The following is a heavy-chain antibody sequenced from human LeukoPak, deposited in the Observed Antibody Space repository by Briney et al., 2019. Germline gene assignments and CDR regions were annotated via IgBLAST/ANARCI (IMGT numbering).Heavy chain of an antibody. D-gene: IGHD1-26*01. J-gene: IGHJ3*02. V-gene: IGHV1-3*01. Sequence: GASVKVSCKASGYTFTSYAMHWVRQAPGQRLEWMGWINGGNGNTKYSQKLQGRVTITRDTSASTAYMELRSLRSEDTAVYYCARDSGSYGVRFLYAFDIWGQGTMVTASS. CDR3: ARDSGSYGVRFLYAFDI. CDR1: GYTFTSYA. CDR2: INGGNGNT.